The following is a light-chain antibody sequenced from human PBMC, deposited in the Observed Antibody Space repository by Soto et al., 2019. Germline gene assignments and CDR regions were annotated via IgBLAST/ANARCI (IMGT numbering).Light chain of an antibody. CDR2: SNT. CDR1: SSNIGSHT. J-gene: IGLJ2*01. Sequence: QSVLTQPPSASGTPGQTIAISCSGGSSNIGSHTVNWYQQLPGTAPRRLSYSNTQRPSGVPDRFSGSKSGTSASLAISGLQSEYEGDYYCAAWDDSLNGVVFGGGTQLTVL. CDR3: AAWDDSLNGVV. V-gene: IGLV1-44*01.